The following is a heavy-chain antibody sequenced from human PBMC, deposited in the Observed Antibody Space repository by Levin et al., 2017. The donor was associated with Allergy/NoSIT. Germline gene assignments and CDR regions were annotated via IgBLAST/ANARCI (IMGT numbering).Heavy chain of an antibody. CDR1: GFTFSSYS. CDR2: ISSSSSTI. CDR3: ARDPLTTVVTHWDYFDY. D-gene: IGHD4-23*01. V-gene: IGHV3-48*01. J-gene: IGHJ4*02. Sequence: GGSLRLSCAASGFTFSSYSMNWVRQAPGKGLEWVSYISSSSSTIYYADSVKGRFTISRDNAKNSLYLQMNSLRAEDTAVYYCARDPLTTVVTHWDYFDYWGQGTLVTVSS.